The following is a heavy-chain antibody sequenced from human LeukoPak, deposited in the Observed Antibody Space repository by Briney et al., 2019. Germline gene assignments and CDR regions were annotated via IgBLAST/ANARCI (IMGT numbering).Heavy chain of an antibody. CDR1: GGSISSGGYY. V-gene: IGHV4-31*03. D-gene: IGHD2-2*01. CDR2: IYYSGST. J-gene: IGHJ4*02. Sequence: SETLSLTCTVSGGSISSGGYYWSWIRQHPGKGLEWIGYIYYSGSTYYNPSLKSRVTISVDTSKNQFSLKLSSVTAADTAVYYCARGGGYCSSTSCYSVDYWGQGTLVTVSS. CDR3: ARGGGYCSSTSCYSVDY.